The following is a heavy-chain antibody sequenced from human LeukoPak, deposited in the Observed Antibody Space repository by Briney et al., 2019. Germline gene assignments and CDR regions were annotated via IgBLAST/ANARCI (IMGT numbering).Heavy chain of an antibody. D-gene: IGHD3-22*01. Sequence: PSQTLSLTCTVSGGPISSGGYYWSWIRQHPGKGLEWIGYIYYSGSTYYNPPLKSRVTISVDTSKNQFSLKLSSVTAADTAVYYCARDGSSLESSSGYIRAFDIWGQGTMVTVSS. CDR3: ARDGSSLESSSGYIRAFDI. V-gene: IGHV4-31*03. CDR2: IYYSGST. J-gene: IGHJ3*02. CDR1: GGPISSGGYY.